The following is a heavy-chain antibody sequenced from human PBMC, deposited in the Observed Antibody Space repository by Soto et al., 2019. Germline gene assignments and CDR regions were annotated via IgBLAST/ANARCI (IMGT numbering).Heavy chain of an antibody. V-gene: IGHV4-59*01. Sequence: SETLSLTCTVSGGSISSYYWSWIRQPPGKGLEWIGYIYYSGSTNYNPSLKSRVTTSVDTSKNQFSLKLSSVTAADTAVYYCARGGSSYHYWGQGTLVTVSS. J-gene: IGHJ4*02. CDR3: ARGGSSYHY. D-gene: IGHD6-13*01. CDR2: IYYSGST. CDR1: GGSISSYY.